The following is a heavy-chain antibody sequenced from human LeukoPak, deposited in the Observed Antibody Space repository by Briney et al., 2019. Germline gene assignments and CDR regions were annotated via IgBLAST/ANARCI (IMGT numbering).Heavy chain of an antibody. CDR1: GFTFTSSA. CDR2: IVVGSGNT. V-gene: IGHV1-58*02. CDR3: AALDYGDYPDAFDI. D-gene: IGHD4-17*01. Sequence: SVKVSCKASGFTFTSSAMQWVRQARGQRLEWIGWIVVGSGNTNYAQKFQERVTITRDMSTSTAYMELGSLRSEDTAVYYCAALDYGDYPDAFDIWGQGTMVTVSS. J-gene: IGHJ3*02.